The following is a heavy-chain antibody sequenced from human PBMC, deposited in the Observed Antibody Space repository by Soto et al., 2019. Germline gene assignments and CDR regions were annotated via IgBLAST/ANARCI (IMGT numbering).Heavy chain of an antibody. Sequence: GGSLRLSCIVSGFIPSSYAMSWVRQAPGKGLEWVSGISGSGGATSYADSVKGRFTISRDNSKNTLYLQLNSLSAEDTAIYYCAKDAIMVSSSFNYFDFWGQGALVTVSS. D-gene: IGHD6-13*01. CDR2: ISGSGGAT. J-gene: IGHJ4*02. CDR1: GFIPSSYA. CDR3: AKDAIMVSSSFNYFDF. V-gene: IGHV3-23*01.